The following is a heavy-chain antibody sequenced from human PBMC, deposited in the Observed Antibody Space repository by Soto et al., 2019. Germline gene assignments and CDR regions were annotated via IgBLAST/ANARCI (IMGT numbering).Heavy chain of an antibody. CDR3: AKGGVRYCSGGSCYSYDAFDT. J-gene: IGHJ3*02. V-gene: IGHV3-9*01. Sequence: EVQLVESGGGLVQPGRSLRLSCAASGFTFDDYAMHWVRQAPGKGLEWVSGISWNSGSIGYADSVKGRFTISRDNAKNSLYLQMNSLRAEDTALYYCAKGGVRYCSGGSCYSYDAFDTWGQGTMVTVSS. D-gene: IGHD2-15*01. CDR2: ISWNSGSI. CDR1: GFTFDDYA.